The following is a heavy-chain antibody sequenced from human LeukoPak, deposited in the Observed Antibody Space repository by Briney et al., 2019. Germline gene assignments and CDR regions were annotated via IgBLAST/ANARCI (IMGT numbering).Heavy chain of an antibody. Sequence: VSCEPSGGTLRVYTTSSVRDAPGGRVWWGAGIFPIFGAANYAQKFQGRVTITADDSTSTAYMELNSLRTEDTDMYYRARGSYYGSGSYLDYGMDVWGKGTTVTVSS. D-gene: IGHD3-10*01. CDR2: IFPIFGAA. J-gene: IGHJ6*04. CDR1: GGTLRVYT. V-gene: IGHV1-69*01. CDR3: ARGSYYGSGSYLDYGMDV.